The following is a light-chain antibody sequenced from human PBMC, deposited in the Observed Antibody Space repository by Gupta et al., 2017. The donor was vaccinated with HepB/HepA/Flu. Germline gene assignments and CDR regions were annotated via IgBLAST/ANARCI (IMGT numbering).Light chain of an antibody. CDR3: SSYTSSSTFV. Sequence: QSALTQPPSVSGSPGQSVTISCTGTSSDVGSYNRVSWYQQPPGTAPKLMLYEVSNRPSGVPDRFSGSKSGNTASLTISGLQAEDEADYYCSSYTSSSTFVFGGGTKLTVL. CDR1: SSDVGSYNR. V-gene: IGLV2-18*02. J-gene: IGLJ3*02. CDR2: EVS.